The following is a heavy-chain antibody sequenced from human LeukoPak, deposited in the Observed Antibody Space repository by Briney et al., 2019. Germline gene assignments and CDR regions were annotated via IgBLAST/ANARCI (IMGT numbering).Heavy chain of an antibody. J-gene: IGHJ3*02. CDR2: INHSGST. CDR3: ARGRVGVTAFTYKPLNAFDI. D-gene: IGHD1-20*01. V-gene: IGHV4-34*01. Sequence: SETLSLTCAVYGGSFSGYYWSWIRQPPGKGLEWIGEINHSGSTNYNPSLKSRVTISVDTSKNQFSLKLSSVTAADTAVYYCARGRVGVTAFTYKPLNAFDIWGQGTMVTVSS. CDR1: GGSFSGYY.